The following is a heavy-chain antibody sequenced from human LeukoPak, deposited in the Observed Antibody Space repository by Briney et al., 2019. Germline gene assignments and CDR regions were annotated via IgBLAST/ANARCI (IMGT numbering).Heavy chain of an antibody. CDR1: GFTVSSNY. Sequence: GGSLRLSCAASGFTVSSNYMSWVRQAPGKGLEWVGRIKSKTDGGTTDYAAPVKGRFTISRDDSKNTLYLQMNSLKTEDTAVYYCTTLLVGRGYYYYYMDVWGKGTTVTVSS. CDR2: IKSKTDGGTT. V-gene: IGHV3-15*01. J-gene: IGHJ6*03. D-gene: IGHD1-26*01. CDR3: TTLLVGRGYYYYYMDV.